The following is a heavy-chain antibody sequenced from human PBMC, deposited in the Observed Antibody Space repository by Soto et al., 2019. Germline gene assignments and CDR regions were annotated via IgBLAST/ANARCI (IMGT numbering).Heavy chain of an antibody. J-gene: IGHJ4*02. D-gene: IGHD3-10*01. V-gene: IGHV3-66*01. Sequence: GGSLRLSCAASGFTVSSIYMSWVRQAPGKGLEWVSVIYSGGSTYYADSVKGRFTISRDNSKNTLYLQMNSLRAEDTAVYYCESSLRGIRGVIITNYWGQGTLVTVSS. CDR2: IYSGGST. CDR3: ESSLRGIRGVIITNY. CDR1: GFTVSSIY.